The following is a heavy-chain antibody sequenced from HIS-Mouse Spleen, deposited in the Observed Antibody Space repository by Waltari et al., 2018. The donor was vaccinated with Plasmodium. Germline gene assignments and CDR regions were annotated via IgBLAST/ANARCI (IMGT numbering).Heavy chain of an antibody. CDR3: ARVNSGSYYWFDP. J-gene: IGHJ5*02. Sequence: EVQLVESGGGLVQPGGSLRLSCAASGFTFSRYSMNWVRQAPGKGREWVSYISSSSSTIYYADSVKGRFTISRDNAKNSLYLQMNSLRAEDTAVYYCARVNSGSYYWFDPWGQGTLVTVSS. D-gene: IGHD1-26*01. V-gene: IGHV3-48*01. CDR1: GFTFSRYS. CDR2: ISSSSSTI.